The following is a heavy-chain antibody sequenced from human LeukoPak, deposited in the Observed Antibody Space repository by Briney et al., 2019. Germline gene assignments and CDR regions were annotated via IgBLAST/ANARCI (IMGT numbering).Heavy chain of an antibody. CDR3: ARDPPGTVVTAPDY. CDR2: IIPILGIA. Sequence: SVKVSCKASGGTFSSYAISWVRQAPGQGLEWMGRIIPILGIANYAQKFQGRVTITADKSTSTAYMELSSLRSEDTAVYYCARDPPGTVVTAPDYCGQGTLVTVSS. V-gene: IGHV1-69*04. D-gene: IGHD2-21*02. J-gene: IGHJ4*02. CDR1: GGTFSSYA.